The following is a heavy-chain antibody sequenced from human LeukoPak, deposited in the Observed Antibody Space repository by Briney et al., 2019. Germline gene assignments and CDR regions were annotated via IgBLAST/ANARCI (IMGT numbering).Heavy chain of an antibody. V-gene: IGHV3-11*01. CDR1: GFTFSDYY. Sequence: GGSLRLSCAASGFTFSDYYMSWIRQAPGKGLEWVSYISSSGSTIYYADSVKGRFTISRDNAKISLYLQMNSLRAEDTAVYYCARVIYDSSGYYSAGYNWFDPWGQGTLVTVSS. CDR2: ISSSGSTI. CDR3: ARVIYDSSGYYSAGYNWFDP. J-gene: IGHJ5*02. D-gene: IGHD3-22*01.